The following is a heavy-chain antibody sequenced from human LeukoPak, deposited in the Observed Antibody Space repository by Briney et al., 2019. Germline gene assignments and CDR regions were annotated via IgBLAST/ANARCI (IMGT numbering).Heavy chain of an antibody. CDR1: GFPFSSHS. CDR3: ARCGVYHYYFDY. D-gene: IGHD5/OR15-5a*01. CDR2: ITSSSSTI. J-gene: IGHJ4*02. V-gene: IGHV3-48*01. Sequence: GGSLRLSCEASGFPFSSHSMNWVRQAPGKGLEWVSYITSSSSTIFYTDSVKGRFTISRDNSKNTLYLQMNSLRAEDTAVYYCARCGVYHYYFDYWGQGTLVTVSS.